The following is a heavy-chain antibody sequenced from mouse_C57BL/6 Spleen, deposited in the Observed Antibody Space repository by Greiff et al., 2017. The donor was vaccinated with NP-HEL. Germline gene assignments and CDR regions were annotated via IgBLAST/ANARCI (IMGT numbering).Heavy chain of an antibody. V-gene: IGHV5-4*01. CDR2: ISDGGSYT. CDR1: GFTFSSYA. Sequence: EVQLQESGGGLVKPGGSLKLSCAASGFTFSSYAMSWVRQTPEKRLEWVATISDGGSYTYYPDNVKGRFTISSDNAKNNLYLQMSHLKSEDTAMYYCARVYSNYRAMDYWGQGTSVTVSS. D-gene: IGHD2-5*01. CDR3: ARVYSNYRAMDY. J-gene: IGHJ4*01.